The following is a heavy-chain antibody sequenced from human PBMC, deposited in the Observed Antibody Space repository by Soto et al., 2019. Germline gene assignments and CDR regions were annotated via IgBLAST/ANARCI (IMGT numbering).Heavy chain of an antibody. Sequence: QVQLQKSGPGLVKPSQTLSLTCTVSGGSISSGGYYWSWIRQHPGKGLEWIGYIYYSGSTYYNPSLTSRVTISVDTSKNQFSLKLSSVTAADTAVYYCAREAAGILNWFDPWGQGTLVTVSS. D-gene: IGHD6-25*01. CDR2: IYYSGST. V-gene: IGHV4-31*03. CDR1: GGSISSGGYY. CDR3: AREAAGILNWFDP. J-gene: IGHJ5*02.